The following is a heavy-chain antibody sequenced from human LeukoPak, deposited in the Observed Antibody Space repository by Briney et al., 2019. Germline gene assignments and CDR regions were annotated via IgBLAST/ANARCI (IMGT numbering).Heavy chain of an antibody. CDR2: IYYSGST. Sequence: SETLSLTCTVSGGSVSSGSYYWSWVRQPPGKGLEWIGYIYYSGSTNYNPSLKSRVTISVDTSKNQFSLRLSSVTAADAAVYYCARALRGNSYGPFDYWGQGALVTVSS. V-gene: IGHV4-61*01. J-gene: IGHJ4*02. D-gene: IGHD5-18*01. CDR1: GGSVSSGSYY. CDR3: ARALRGNSYGPFDY.